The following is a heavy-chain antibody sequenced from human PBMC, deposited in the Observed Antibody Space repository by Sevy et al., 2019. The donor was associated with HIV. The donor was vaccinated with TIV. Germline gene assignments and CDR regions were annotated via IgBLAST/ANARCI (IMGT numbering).Heavy chain of an antibody. CDR1: GFTFSSYG. CDR2: ISYDGSNK. D-gene: IGHD4-17*01. J-gene: IGHJ4*02. V-gene: IGHV3-30*18. Sequence: GGSLRLSCAASGFTFSSYGMHWVRQAPGKGLEWVAVISYDGSNKYYADSVKGRFTISRDNSNNTLYLQMNSLRAEDTAVYYCAKLVTVTEDFDYWGQGTLVTVSS. CDR3: AKLVTVTEDFDY.